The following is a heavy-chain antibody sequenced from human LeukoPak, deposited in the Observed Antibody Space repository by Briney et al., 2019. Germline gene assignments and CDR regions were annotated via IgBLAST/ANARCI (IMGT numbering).Heavy chain of an antibody. D-gene: IGHD4-17*01. CDR1: GFSFSSFA. CDR3: TKDPNGDYIGAFDP. J-gene: IGHJ5*02. V-gene: IGHV3-23*01. CDR2: ITGGHYAT. Sequence: GGSLRLSCAASGFSFSSFAMTWVRQAPGKGLEWVSSITGGHYATYNTDSVKGRFTISRDNAKNTLYLQMNSLRADDAAIYYCTKDPNGDYIGAFDPWGQGTLVTVSS.